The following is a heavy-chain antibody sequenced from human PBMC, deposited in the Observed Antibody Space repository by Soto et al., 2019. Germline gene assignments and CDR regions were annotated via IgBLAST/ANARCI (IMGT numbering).Heavy chain of an antibody. V-gene: IGHV3-33*01. CDR1: GFTFSSYG. CDR3: ASHKGATNPMGAFDI. Sequence: QVQLVESGGGVVQPGRSLRLSCAASGFTFSSYGMHWVRQAPGKGLEWVAVIWYDGSNKYYADSVKGRFTISRDNSKNRLYLQMNSLRAEDRAVYYCASHKGATNPMGAFDIWGQGTMVTVSS. J-gene: IGHJ3*02. D-gene: IGHD1-26*01. CDR2: IWYDGSNK.